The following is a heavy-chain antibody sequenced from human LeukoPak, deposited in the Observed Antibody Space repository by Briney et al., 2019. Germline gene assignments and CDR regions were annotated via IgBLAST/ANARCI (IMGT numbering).Heavy chain of an antibody. J-gene: IGHJ3*02. D-gene: IGHD6-13*01. Sequence: GRSLRLSCAASGFTFSSYGMHWVRQAPGKGLEWVAVISYDGSNKYYADSVKGRFTISRDNSKNTLYLQMNSLRAEDTAVYYCAREQQLVDGAFDIWGQGTMVTVSS. CDR3: AREQQLVDGAFDI. CDR1: GFTFSSYG. CDR2: ISYDGSNK. V-gene: IGHV3-30*03.